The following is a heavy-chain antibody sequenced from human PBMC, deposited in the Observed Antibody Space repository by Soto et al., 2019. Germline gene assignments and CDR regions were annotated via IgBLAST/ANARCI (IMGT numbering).Heavy chain of an antibody. V-gene: IGHV1-18*01. J-gene: IGHJ6*03. D-gene: IGHD2-15*01. Sequence: ASVKVSCKASGYTFTSYGISWVRQAPGQGLEWMGWISAYNGNTNYAQKLQGRVTMTTDTSTSTAYMELRSLRSDDTAVYYCARAGYCSGGSCYVPNYHYMDVWGKGTTVTVS. CDR3: ARAGYCSGGSCYVPNYHYMDV. CDR1: GYTFTSYG. CDR2: ISAYNGNT.